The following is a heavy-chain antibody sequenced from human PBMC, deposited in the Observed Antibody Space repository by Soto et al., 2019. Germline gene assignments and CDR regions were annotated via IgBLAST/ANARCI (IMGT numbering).Heavy chain of an antibody. J-gene: IGHJ6*02. CDR3: AAYRGASYYYGMAV. Sequence: QVQLVQSGAEVKKPGSSVKVSCKASGGTFSSYAISWVRQAPGQGLEWMGGIIPIFGPANYAQKVQGIVTITAEESTSTAYLELCSLRSKDTVVYYGAAYRGASYYYGMAVWGRGTTVVVSS. D-gene: IGHD1-26*01. CDR2: IIPIFGPA. V-gene: IGHV1-69*12. CDR1: GGTFSSYA.